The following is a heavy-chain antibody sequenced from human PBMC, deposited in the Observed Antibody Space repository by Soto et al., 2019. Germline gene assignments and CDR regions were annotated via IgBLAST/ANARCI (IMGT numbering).Heavy chain of an antibody. CDR1: GFTFSAVY. V-gene: IGHV3-11*05. CDR3: ARDRGEGTGQYFDY. Sequence: QVQLEESGGGLVKPGGSLRLSCAASGFTFSAVYMSWIRQAPNKGLEYISYISSSGTSANYSDSVKGRFSISRDNAKNLLYLQMNSLRADDTAVYYCARDRGEGTGQYFDYWGQGALVTVSS. J-gene: IGHJ4*02. CDR2: ISSSGTSA. D-gene: IGHD3-10*01.